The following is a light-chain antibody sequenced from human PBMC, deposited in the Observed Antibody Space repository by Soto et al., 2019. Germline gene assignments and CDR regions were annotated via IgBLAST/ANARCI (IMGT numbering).Light chain of an antibody. CDR1: QSIMSW. Sequence: DIQMTQSPSTLSASVGDRVTITCLASQSIMSWLAWYQQKPGKAPKLLIYAASSLQSGVPSRFSGSGSGTDFTLTISSLQPEDFATYYCQQANSFPITFGQGTRLEIK. J-gene: IGKJ5*01. V-gene: IGKV1-12*01. CDR2: AAS. CDR3: QQANSFPIT.